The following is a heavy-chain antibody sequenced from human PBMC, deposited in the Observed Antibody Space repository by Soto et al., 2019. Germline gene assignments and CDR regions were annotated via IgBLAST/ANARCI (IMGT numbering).Heavy chain of an antibody. Sequence: GGSLRLSCAASGFTFSSYWMHWVRHAPGRGLLWVSRINSDGSNTDFADSVRGRFTISRDNAKNTLYLQMNSLTAEDTAVYFCARGIAVTGDTSPSDFWGQGTRVTVSS. CDR1: GFTFSSYW. CDR3: ARGIAVTGDTSPSDF. CDR2: INSDGSNT. V-gene: IGHV3-74*01. D-gene: IGHD6-19*01. J-gene: IGHJ1*01.